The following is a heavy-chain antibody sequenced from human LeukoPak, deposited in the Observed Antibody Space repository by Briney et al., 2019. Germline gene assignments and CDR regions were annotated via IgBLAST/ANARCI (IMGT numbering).Heavy chain of an antibody. V-gene: IGHV4-59*01. D-gene: IGHD3/OR15-3a*01. CDR1: GGSISSYY. CDR2: IYYSGST. CDR3: ARNRGMKNYDFLPPRYYYMDV. Sequence: SETLSLTCTVSGGSISSYYWSWIRQPPGKGLEWIGYIYYSGSTNYNPSLKSRVTISVDTSKNQFSLKLSSVTAADTAVYYCARNRGMKNYDFLPPRYYYMDVWGKGTTVTVSS. J-gene: IGHJ6*03.